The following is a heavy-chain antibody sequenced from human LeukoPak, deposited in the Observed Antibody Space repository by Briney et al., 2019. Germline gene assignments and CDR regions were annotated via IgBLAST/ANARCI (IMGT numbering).Heavy chain of an antibody. Sequence: PSQTLSLTCTVSGGSISSGGYYWSWIRQPPGKGLEWIGYIYHSGSTYYNPSLKSRVTISVDRSKNQFSLKLSSVTAADTAVYYCAQYSSSSYFDYWGQGTLVTVSS. CDR1: GGSISSGGYY. D-gene: IGHD6-13*01. V-gene: IGHV4-30-2*01. CDR2: IYHSGST. J-gene: IGHJ4*02. CDR3: AQYSSSSYFDY.